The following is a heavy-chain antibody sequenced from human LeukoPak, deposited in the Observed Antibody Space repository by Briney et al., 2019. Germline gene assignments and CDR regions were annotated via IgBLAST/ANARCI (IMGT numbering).Heavy chain of an antibody. D-gene: IGHD3-3*01. J-gene: IGHJ5*02. CDR2: IKQDGSEK. CDR1: GFTFGSYW. CDR3: ARDSSRYDFWSGYLLYNWFDP. Sequence: GGSLRLSCAASGFTFGSYWMSWVRQAPGKGLEWVANIKQDGSEKYYVDSVKGRFTISRDNAKNSLYLQMNSLRAEDTAVYYCARDSSRYDFWSGYLLYNWFDPWGQGTLVTVSS. V-gene: IGHV3-7*01.